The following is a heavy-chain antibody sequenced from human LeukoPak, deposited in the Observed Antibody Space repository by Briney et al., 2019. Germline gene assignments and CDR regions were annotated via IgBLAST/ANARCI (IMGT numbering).Heavy chain of an antibody. CDR3: ARGTEYGWLDP. Sequence: GGSLRLSCAASRFTFSSYSMNWVRQAPGKGLEWVSSISSSSDYIYYADSVKGRFTISRDNARNSLYLQVNSLRVEDTAVYYCARGTEYGWLDPWGQGTLVTVSS. CDR1: RFTFSSYS. D-gene: IGHD2/OR15-2a*01. J-gene: IGHJ5*02. CDR2: ISSSSDYI. V-gene: IGHV3-21*01.